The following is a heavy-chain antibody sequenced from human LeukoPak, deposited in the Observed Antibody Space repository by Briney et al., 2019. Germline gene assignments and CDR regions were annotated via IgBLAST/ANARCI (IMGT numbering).Heavy chain of an antibody. D-gene: IGHD2-15*01. Sequence: SETLSLTCTVSGGSVSDYYWSWIRQSPGKGLEWIGYIYYTGSTSYNPSLRSRVTMSVDTSKNQFSLKLSSVTAADTAVYYCARARGWYGAGYYMDVWGKGTTVTVSS. CDR3: ARARGWYGAGYYMDV. J-gene: IGHJ6*03. CDR2: IYYTGST. CDR1: GGSVSDYY. V-gene: IGHV4-59*02.